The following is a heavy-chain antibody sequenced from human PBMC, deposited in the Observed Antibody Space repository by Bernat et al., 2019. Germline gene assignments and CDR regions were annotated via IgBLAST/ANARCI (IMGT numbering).Heavy chain of an antibody. D-gene: IGHD1-7*01. J-gene: IGHJ4*02. Sequence: QVQLVESGGDVVQPGRSLRISCAASGFTFSSYGMHWVRQAPGKGLEWVAVIWYDGSNKYYGDSVKGRFTISRDNSKNKLYLQMNSLRAEDTAVYYCARDGPLEGTTLDYWGQGNLVTVSS. V-gene: IGHV3-33*01. CDR2: IWYDGSNK. CDR3: ARDGPLEGTTLDY. CDR1: GFTFSSYG.